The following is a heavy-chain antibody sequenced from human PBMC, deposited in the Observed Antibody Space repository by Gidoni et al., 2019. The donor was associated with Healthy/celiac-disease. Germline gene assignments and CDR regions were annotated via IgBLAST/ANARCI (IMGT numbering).Heavy chain of an antibody. V-gene: IGHV4-38-2*02. J-gene: IGHJ6*02. CDR1: GYSISSGYY. Sequence: VQLQESGPGLVKPSETMSLTCTASGYSISSGYYWGWNRQPPGKGLVWIGSIYNSGSTYYNPSLKGRVTISVDTSKNQFSLKLSSVTAADTAVYYCAREKTYYDFWSGYYTPPAGMDVWGQGTTVTVSS. D-gene: IGHD3-3*01. CDR2: IYNSGST. CDR3: AREKTYYDFWSGYYTPPAGMDV.